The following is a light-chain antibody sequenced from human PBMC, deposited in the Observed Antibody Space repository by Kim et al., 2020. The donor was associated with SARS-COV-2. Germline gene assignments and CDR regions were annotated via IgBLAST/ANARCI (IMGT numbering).Light chain of an antibody. J-gene: IGLJ3*02. CDR3: NSRDSSGNHWV. CDR2: GKN. V-gene: IGLV3-19*01. CDR1: SLRSYY. Sequence: SSELTQDPAVPVALGQTVRITCQGDSLRSYYASWYQQKPGQAPLLVIYGKNNRPSGIPDRFSGSSSGNTASLTITGAQAEDEADYYCNSRDSSGNHWVFGGGTQLTVL.